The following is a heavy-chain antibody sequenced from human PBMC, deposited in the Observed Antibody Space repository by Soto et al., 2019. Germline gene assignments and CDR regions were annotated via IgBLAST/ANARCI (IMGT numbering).Heavy chain of an antibody. Sequence: EVQLVESGGGLVQPGGSLRLSCAASGFTFSSYWMHWVRKAQGKGLVWVSRIKTDGTNTQYADSVKGRFTISRDNANNMLYLEMNSLRGEDTAVYYCARPRTSDWAYDIWGQGTMVIVSS. CDR3: ARPRTSDWAYDI. CDR2: IKTDGTNT. CDR1: GFTFSSYW. D-gene: IGHD3-9*01. V-gene: IGHV3-74*03. J-gene: IGHJ3*02.